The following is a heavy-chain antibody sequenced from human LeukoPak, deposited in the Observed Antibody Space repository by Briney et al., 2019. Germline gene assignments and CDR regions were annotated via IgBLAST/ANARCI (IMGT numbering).Heavy chain of an antibody. J-gene: IGHJ3*02. Sequence: SETLSLTCTVSGASIRSGDYYWSWIRQPPGKGLEWIGYIYDSGSTYYNPSLKSRITISVDTFENRFSLKLSSVTATDTAVYYCARDCSGGSCYGAFDIWGQGTMVTVSS. CDR2: IYDSGST. CDR1: GASIRSGDYY. D-gene: IGHD2-15*01. CDR3: ARDCSGGSCYGAFDI. V-gene: IGHV4-30-4*01.